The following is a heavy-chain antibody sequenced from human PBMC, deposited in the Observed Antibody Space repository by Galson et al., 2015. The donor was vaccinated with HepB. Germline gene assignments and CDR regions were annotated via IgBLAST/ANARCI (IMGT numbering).Heavy chain of an antibody. V-gene: IGHV1-69*13. Sequence: SVKVSCKASGGIFSSYTFSWVRQAPGKGLEWMGGIIPMLNTSDYAQNFQGRVTITADDSTSTVYMELRSLTSEDTAVYYCARGVVSNWFDPWGQGTLVTVSS. CDR2: IIPMLNTS. CDR1: GGIFSSYT. CDR3: ARGVVSNWFDP. J-gene: IGHJ5*02. D-gene: IGHD3-3*01.